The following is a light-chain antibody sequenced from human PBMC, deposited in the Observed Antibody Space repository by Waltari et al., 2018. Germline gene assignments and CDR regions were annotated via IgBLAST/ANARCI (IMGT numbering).Light chain of an antibody. CDR2: GAS. CDR1: QSVGKY. Sequence: IVLTQSPGTLSLSPGDRATLSCRASQSVGKYLAWYQQTPGQAPRLLIYGASSRAAGIPDRFSGSGSGADFSLTISRLEPEDFAVYYCQHHVRLPATFGQGTKVE. CDR3: QHHVRLPAT. V-gene: IGKV3-20*01. J-gene: IGKJ1*01.